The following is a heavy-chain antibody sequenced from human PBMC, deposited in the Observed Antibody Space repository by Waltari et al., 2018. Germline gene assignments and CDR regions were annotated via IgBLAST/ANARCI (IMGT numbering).Heavy chain of an antibody. Sequence: QVKLVQSGAEVKKPGASVKVSCKASGYTFTSCAMHWVRQAPGQRLEWMGWINAGNGNTKYSQKIQGRVTITRDTSASTAYMELSSLRSEDTAVYYCARELGREVTFDYWGQGTLVTVSS. J-gene: IGHJ4*02. CDR2: INAGNGNT. CDR1: GYTFTSCA. V-gene: IGHV1-3*01. D-gene: IGHD1-26*01. CDR3: ARELGREVTFDY.